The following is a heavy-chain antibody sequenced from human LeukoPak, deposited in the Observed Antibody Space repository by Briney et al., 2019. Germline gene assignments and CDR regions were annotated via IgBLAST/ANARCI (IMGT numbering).Heavy chain of an antibody. CDR3: ARSDSSGWYSQYSQH. CDR1: GFTVSSNY. V-gene: IGHV3-53*01. CDR2: IYSGGST. J-gene: IGHJ1*01. Sequence: PGGSLRLSCAASGFTVSSNYMSWVRQAPGKGLEWVSVIYSGGSTYYADSVKGRFTISRDNSKNTLYLQMNSLRAEDTAVYYCARSDSSGWYSQYSQHWGQGTLVTVSS. D-gene: IGHD6-19*01.